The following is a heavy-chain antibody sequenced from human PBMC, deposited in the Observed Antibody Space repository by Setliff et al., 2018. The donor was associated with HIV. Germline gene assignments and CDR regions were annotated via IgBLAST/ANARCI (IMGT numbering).Heavy chain of an antibody. V-gene: IGHV3-23*01. D-gene: IGHD3-10*01. CDR2: ISTSGDST. J-gene: IGHJ6*02. Sequence: GGSLRLSCAASGFTFSDYWMSWVRQAPGKGLEWFSAISTSGDSTYYADPVKGRFTISRDNSKNTLYLQMNSLRAEDTAVYYCAKDSTYYYGSGSSPLRPHYYYGMDVWGQGTTVTVYS. CDR1: GFTFSDYW. CDR3: AKDSTYYYGSGSSPLRPHYYYGMDV.